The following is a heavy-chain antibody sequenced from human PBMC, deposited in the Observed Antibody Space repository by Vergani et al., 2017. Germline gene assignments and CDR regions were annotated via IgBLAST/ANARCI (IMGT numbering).Heavy chain of an antibody. CDR1: GGNFSSYA. J-gene: IGHJ4*02. CDR2: IIPIFGTA. D-gene: IGHD2-15*01. Sequence: QVQLVQSGAEVKKPGSSVKVSCKASGGNFSSYAISWVRQAPGQGLEWMGGIIPIFGTANYAQKFQGRVTITADESTSTAYMELSSLRSEDTAVYYCARGSGGGYCSGGSCYSGGVFDYWGQGTLVTVSS. V-gene: IGHV1-69*01. CDR3: ARGSGGGYCSGGSCYSGGVFDY.